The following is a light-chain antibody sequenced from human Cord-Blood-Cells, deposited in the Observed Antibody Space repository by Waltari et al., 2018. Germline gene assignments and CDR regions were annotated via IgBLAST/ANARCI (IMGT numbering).Light chain of an antibody. Sequence: EIVLTQSPATLSLSPGERATLSCRASQSVSSYLAWYQQKPGQAPRLLIYDASNRATGIPARFSGSESGTDFTLTISSLEPEDFAVYYCQQRSNSPIFGGGTKVEIK. CDR1: QSVSSY. J-gene: IGKJ4*01. V-gene: IGKV3-11*01. CDR3: QQRSNSPI. CDR2: DAS.